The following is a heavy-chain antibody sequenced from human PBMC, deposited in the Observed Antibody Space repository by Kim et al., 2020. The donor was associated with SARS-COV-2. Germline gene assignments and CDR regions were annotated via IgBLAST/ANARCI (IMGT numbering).Heavy chain of an antibody. Sequence: SETLSLTCTVSGASITTGDYYWNWVRQLPGKGLEWIGYIYFTGTTHYNPSLKSRLSLSVDTSENQFSLELSSVTAAATAVYYCASLSTARDVSHYFYGL. CDR2: IYFTGTT. CDR1: GASITTGDYY. CDR3: ASLSTARDVSHYFYGL. J-gene: IGHJ6*01. V-gene: IGHV4-31*03. D-gene: IGHD6-6*01.